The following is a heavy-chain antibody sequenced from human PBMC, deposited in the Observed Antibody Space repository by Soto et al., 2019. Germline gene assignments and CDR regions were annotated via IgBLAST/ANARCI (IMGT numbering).Heavy chain of an antibody. D-gene: IGHD2-2*01. CDR1: GFTFSGYW. J-gene: IGHJ4*02. CDR2: IKQDGSEK. CDR3: AKNNRDCSSTKCFVFDY. V-gene: IGHV3-7*01. Sequence: GGSLRLSCAASGFTFSGYWMSWVRQAPGKGLEWVANIKQDGSEKYYVDSVKGRFTISRDNAKNSLYLLMNSLRAEETAVYYCAKNNRDCSSTKCFVFDYWGQGTLVTVSS.